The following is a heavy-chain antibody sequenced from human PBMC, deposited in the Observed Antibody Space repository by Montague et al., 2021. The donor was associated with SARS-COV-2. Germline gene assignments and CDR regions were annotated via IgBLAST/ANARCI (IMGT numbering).Heavy chain of an antibody. D-gene: IGHD3-22*01. Sequence: SETLSLTCAVHGGSFSGYYWSWICQPPGQGLEWIGEINHSGSTSSNPYPKRRVRITVDTSKNQFSLKLSPVTAVATAVYYCARGALSITMKVVVVTGAGDDFDLWGRGTMVTVSS. CDR1: GGSFSGYY. V-gene: IGHV4-34*01. CDR3: ARGALSITMKVVVVTGAGDDFDL. J-gene: IGHJ2*01. CDR2: INHSGST.